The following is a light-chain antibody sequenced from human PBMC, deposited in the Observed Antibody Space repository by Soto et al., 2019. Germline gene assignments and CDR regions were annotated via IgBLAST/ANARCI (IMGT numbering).Light chain of an antibody. CDR2: AVS. Sequence: QSVLTQPASVSGSPGQSITISCTGTSSDVGGYNYVSWYQQHPGKAPKLMIYAVSNRPSGVSNRFSGSKSGNTATLTISGLQAEDEADYYCCSYTVSGTYVFGHGTKVT. J-gene: IGLJ1*01. V-gene: IGLV2-14*01. CDR3: CSYTVSGTYV. CDR1: SSDVGGYNY.